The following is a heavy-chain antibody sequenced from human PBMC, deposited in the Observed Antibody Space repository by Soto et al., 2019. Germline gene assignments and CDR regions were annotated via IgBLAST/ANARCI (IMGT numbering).Heavy chain of an antibody. CDR1: GYTFTSYG. CDR2: ISAYNGNT. J-gene: IGHJ3*02. CDR3: ARDPYYYDSSGYSGDAFDI. Sequence: GASVKVSCKASGYTFTSYGISWVRQAPGQGLEWMGWISAYNGNTNYAQKLQGRVTMTTDTSTSTAYMELRSLRSDDTAVYYCARDPYYYDSSGYSGDAFDIWGQGTMVTVSS. D-gene: IGHD3-22*01. V-gene: IGHV1-18*01.